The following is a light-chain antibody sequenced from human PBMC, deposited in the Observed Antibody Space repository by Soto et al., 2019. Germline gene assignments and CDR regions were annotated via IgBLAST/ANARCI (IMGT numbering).Light chain of an antibody. J-gene: IGLJ1*01. CDR2: DVS. CDR1: SSDVGAYNY. CDR3: SSFTTSSTRV. V-gene: IGLV2-14*03. Sequence: QSALTQPASVSGSPGQSITISCTGTSSDVGAYNYVAWYQQHPGKAPQLMIYDVSSRPSGVSYRFSGSKSGNTASLTISGLQAEDEADYYCSSFTTSSTRVFGTVTKLTVL.